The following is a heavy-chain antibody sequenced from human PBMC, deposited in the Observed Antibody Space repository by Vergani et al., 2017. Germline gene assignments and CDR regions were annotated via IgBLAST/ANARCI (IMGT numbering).Heavy chain of an antibody. CDR3: ERGVVVVVAATLYYYYGMDV. CDR1: GGSFSGYY. J-gene: IGHJ6*02. Sequence: QVQLQQWGAGLLKPSETLSLTCAVSGGSFSGYYWSWIRQPPGKGLEWIGEINHSGSTNYNPSLKSRVTISVDTSKNQFSLKLSSVTAADTAVYYCERGVVVVVAATLYYYYGMDVWGQGTTVTVSS. CDR2: INHSGST. D-gene: IGHD2-15*01. V-gene: IGHV4-34*01.